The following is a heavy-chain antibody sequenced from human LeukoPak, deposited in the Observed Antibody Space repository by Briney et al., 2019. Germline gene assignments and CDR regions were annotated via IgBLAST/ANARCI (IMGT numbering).Heavy chain of an antibody. CDR1: GFTFSSYA. CDR2: MSYDGIHI. J-gene: IGHJ4*02. CDR3: ARDNPAGSGSSL. Sequence: GGSLRLSCATSGFTFSSYAPHWVRQAPGKGLEWVAVMSYDGIHIYYADSVKGRFTISRDNSKNTLYLQMNSLRADDTAVYYCARDNPAGSGSSLWGQGTLVTVSS. V-gene: IGHV3-30*04. D-gene: IGHD1-26*01.